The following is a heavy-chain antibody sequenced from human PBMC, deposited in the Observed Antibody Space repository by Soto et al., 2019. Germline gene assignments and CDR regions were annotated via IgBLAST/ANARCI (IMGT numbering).Heavy chain of an antibody. J-gene: IGHJ3*02. CDR2: ISYDGSNK. CDR3: ARVGWFGEPVGAFDI. V-gene: IGHV3-30-3*01. D-gene: IGHD3-10*01. CDR1: GFTFSSYA. Sequence: ESGGGVVQPGRSLRLSCAASGFTFSSYAMHWVRQAPGKGLEWVAVISYDGSNKYYADSVKGRFTISRDNSKNTLYLQMNSLRAEDTAVYYCARVGWFGEPVGAFDIWGQGTMVTVSS.